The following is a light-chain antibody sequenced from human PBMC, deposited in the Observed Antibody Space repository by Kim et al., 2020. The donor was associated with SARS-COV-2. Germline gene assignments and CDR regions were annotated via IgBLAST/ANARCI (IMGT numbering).Light chain of an antibody. V-gene: IGLV3-10*01. CDR2: EDT. Sequence: PGQTARITCSGDALPKKYAYWYQQKSGQAPVLVIYEDTKRPSGIPERISGSSSGTMATLTISGARVEDEADYYCYSTDSSGNHKGVFGTGTKVTVL. CDR1: ALPKKY. J-gene: IGLJ1*01. CDR3: YSTDSSGNHKGV.